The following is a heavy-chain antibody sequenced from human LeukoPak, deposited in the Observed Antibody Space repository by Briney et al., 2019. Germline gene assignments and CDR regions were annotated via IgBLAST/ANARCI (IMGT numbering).Heavy chain of an antibody. J-gene: IGHJ4*02. V-gene: IGHV3-30-3*01. D-gene: IGHD2-2*01. CDR1: GFTFRSYA. Sequence: GGSLRLSCAASGFTFRSYAIHWVRQAPGKGLEWVTFISFDGNVKYYADSVKGRFIISRDNSKNTVSLQMNSLRGEDTAVYYCEGTSCCWGQGTLVTVSS. CDR3: EGTSCC. CDR2: ISFDGNVK.